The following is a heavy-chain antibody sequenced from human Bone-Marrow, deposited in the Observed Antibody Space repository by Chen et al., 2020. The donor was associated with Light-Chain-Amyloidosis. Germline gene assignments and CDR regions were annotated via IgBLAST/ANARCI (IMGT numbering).Heavy chain of an antibody. CDR3: ARGSYGSGSYYHYYYYGMDV. CDR1: GYTFTSYD. J-gene: IGHJ6*02. Sequence: QVQLVQSGAEVKKPGASVKVSCKASGYTFTSYDINWVRQATGQGLEWMGWMNPNSGNTGYAQKVQGRVTMTRNTSISTAYMELSSLRSEDTAVYYCARGSYGSGSYYHYYYYGMDVWGQGTTVTVSS. D-gene: IGHD3-10*01. V-gene: IGHV1-8*01. CDR2: MNPNSGNT.